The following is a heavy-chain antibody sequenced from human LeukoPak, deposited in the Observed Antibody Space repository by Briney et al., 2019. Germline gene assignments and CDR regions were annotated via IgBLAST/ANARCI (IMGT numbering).Heavy chain of an antibody. J-gene: IGHJ4*02. CDR1: GFTFSNYA. Sequence: GGSLRLSCGASGFTFSNYAMSWVRQAPGKGLEWVSGISGSGDSTYYADSVKGRFTISRDTSKNTLYLEMNSLRAEDTAIYYCAKGPTTIFGVGPYWGQGTLVTVSS. CDR2: ISGSGDST. D-gene: IGHD3-3*01. CDR3: AKGPTTIFGVGPY. V-gene: IGHV3-23*01.